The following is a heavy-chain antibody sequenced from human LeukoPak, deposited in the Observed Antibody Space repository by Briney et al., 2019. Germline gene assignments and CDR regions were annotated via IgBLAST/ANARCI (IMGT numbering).Heavy chain of an antibody. V-gene: IGHV1-69*05. CDR1: GCIFSSYA. CDR2: IIPIFGTA. D-gene: IGHD5-24*01. CDR3: ARAEVEMAPRY. J-gene: IGHJ4*02. Sequence: SVKVSCKASGCIFSSYAISWVRQAPGQGLEWMGRIIPIFGTANYAQKFQGRVTITTDESTSTAYMELSSLRSEDTAVYYCARAEVEMAPRYWGQGTLVTVSS.